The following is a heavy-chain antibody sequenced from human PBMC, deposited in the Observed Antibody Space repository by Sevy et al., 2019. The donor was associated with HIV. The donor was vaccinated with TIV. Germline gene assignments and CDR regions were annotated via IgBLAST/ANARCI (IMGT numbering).Heavy chain of an antibody. D-gene: IGHD3-22*01. CDR3: DRPDWPTYYYDSSGYYSPPPDY. CDR2: ISAYNGNT. CDR1: GYTFTSYG. V-gene: IGHV1-18*01. Sequence: ASVKVSCKASGYTFTSYGISWVRQAPGQGLEWMGWISAYNGNTNYAQKLQGRVTMTTDTSTSTAYMELRSLRSDDTDVYYCDRPDWPTYYYDSSGYYSPPPDYWGQGTLVTVSS. J-gene: IGHJ4*02.